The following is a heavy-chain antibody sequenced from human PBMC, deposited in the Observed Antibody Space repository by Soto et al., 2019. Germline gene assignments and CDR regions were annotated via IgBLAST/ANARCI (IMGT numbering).Heavy chain of an antibody. Sequence: GSLRLSCAASGFTFSSYGMHWVRQAPGKGLEWVAVISYDGSNKYYADSVKGRFTISRDNSKNTLYLQMNSLRAEDTAVYYCAKDVVVGATTGLGDYYYYYGMDVWGQGTTVTVSS. CDR2: ISYDGSNK. V-gene: IGHV3-30*18. J-gene: IGHJ6*02. CDR3: AKDVVVGATTGLGDYYYYYGMDV. CDR1: GFTFSSYG. D-gene: IGHD1-26*01.